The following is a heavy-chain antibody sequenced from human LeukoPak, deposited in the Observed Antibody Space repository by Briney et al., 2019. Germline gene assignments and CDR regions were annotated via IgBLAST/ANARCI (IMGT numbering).Heavy chain of an antibody. Sequence: SETLSLTCTVSGGSISSSNYYWGWIRQPPGKGLEWIGTIYYSGGTYYNPSLKSRVTISVDASKNQFSVNLSSVTGADTAAYYCARAHSYDSSGYRYYFADWGQGTLVTVSS. D-gene: IGHD3-22*01. CDR3: ARAHSYDSSGYRYYFAD. J-gene: IGHJ4*02. CDR1: GGSISSSNYY. CDR2: IYYSGGT. V-gene: IGHV4-39*01.